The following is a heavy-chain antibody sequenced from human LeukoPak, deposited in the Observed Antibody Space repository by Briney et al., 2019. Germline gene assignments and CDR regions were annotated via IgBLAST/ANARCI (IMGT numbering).Heavy chain of an antibody. CDR1: GDSISSGDYY. Sequence: PSETLSLTCTVSGDSISSGDYYWSWIRQPPGKGLEWIGYIYYSGNTYYNPSLQSRVTISVDTSKNQFSLKLSSVTAADTAVYYCARSSSWYKVEAYFDYWGQGTLVTVSS. CDR3: ARSSSWYKVEAYFDY. V-gene: IGHV4-30-4*08. D-gene: IGHD6-13*01. J-gene: IGHJ4*02. CDR2: IYYSGNT.